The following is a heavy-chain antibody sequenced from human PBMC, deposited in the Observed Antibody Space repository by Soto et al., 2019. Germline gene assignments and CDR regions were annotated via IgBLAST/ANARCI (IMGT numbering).Heavy chain of an antibody. CDR3: SSFLISPIDY. J-gene: IGHJ4*02. CDR1: GFSFSDYY. Sequence: GASLRLSCAASGFSFSDYYMRWIRQAPGEGLEWVSYISSSGSTIYYADSVKGRFTISRDNAKNSLYLQMNSLRAEDTAVYYCSSFLISPIDYWGQGTLVTVSS. CDR2: ISSSGSTI. V-gene: IGHV3-11*01.